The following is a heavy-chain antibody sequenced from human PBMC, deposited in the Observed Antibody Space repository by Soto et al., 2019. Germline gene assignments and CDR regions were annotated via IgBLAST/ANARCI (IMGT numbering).Heavy chain of an antibody. CDR1: GGTFSSYT. CDR3: ARTQAYCGGDCYSNDAFDI. Sequence: QVQLVQSGAEVKKPGSSVKVSCKASGGTFSSYTISWVRQAPGQGLEWMGRIIPILGIANYAQKFQGRVTFTADKPTSTAYMELSSLRSEDTAVYYCARTQAYCGGDCYSNDAFDIWGQGTMVTVSS. CDR2: IIPILGIA. D-gene: IGHD2-21*02. V-gene: IGHV1-69*02. J-gene: IGHJ3*02.